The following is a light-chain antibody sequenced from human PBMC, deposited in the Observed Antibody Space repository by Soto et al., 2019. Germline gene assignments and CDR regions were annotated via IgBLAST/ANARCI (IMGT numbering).Light chain of an antibody. CDR2: GAS. V-gene: IGKV3-15*01. Sequence: EIVMTQSPATLSVSPGGRATLSCRASQNIDNNLAWYQQKLGQTPRLLIYGASTRATGAPARFSGSGSGTDFTLTISSLQSEDFAVYYCQQYYYWPANSFGQGTKLEIK. CDR3: QQYYYWPANS. CDR1: QNIDNN. J-gene: IGKJ2*03.